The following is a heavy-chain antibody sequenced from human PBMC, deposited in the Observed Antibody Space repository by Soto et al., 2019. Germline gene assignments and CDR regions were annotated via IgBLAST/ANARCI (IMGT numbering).Heavy chain of an antibody. J-gene: IGHJ4*02. V-gene: IGHV3-30*18. Sequence: GGSLRLSCAASGFTFSSYGMHWVRQAPGKGLEWVAVISYDGSNKYYADSVKGRFTISRDNSKNTLYLQMNSLRAEDTAVYYCAKDRDWGVADYWGQGTLVTVSS. CDR3: AKDRDWGVADY. D-gene: IGHD7-27*01. CDR1: GFTFSSYG. CDR2: ISYDGSNK.